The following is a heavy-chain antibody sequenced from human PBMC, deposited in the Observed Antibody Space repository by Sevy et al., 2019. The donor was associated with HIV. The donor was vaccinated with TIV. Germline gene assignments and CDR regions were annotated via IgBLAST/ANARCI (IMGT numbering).Heavy chain of an antibody. CDR1: GGSISSYY. Sequence: SETLSLTCTVSGGSISSYYWSWIRQPPGKGLEWIGYIYYSGSTNYNPSLKSRVTISVDTSKNQFSLKLSSVTTADTAVYYCARRYGDYYYYYMDVWGKGTTVTVSS. V-gene: IGHV4-59*08. J-gene: IGHJ6*03. CDR3: ARRYGDYYYYYMDV. D-gene: IGHD4-17*01. CDR2: IYYSGST.